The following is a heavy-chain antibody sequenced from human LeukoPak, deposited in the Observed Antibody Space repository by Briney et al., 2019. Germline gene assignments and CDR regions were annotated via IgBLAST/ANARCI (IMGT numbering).Heavy chain of an antibody. D-gene: IGHD6-19*01. Sequence: PSETLSLTCTVSAGSISSSSYYWGWIRQPPGKGLEWIGSIYYSGSTYYNPSLKSRVTISVDTSKNQFSLKLSSVTAADTAVYYCARYSVAGTNSVNDYWGQGTLVTVSS. CDR1: AGSISSSSYY. J-gene: IGHJ4*02. CDR2: IYYSGST. CDR3: ARYSVAGTNSVNDY. V-gene: IGHV4-39*01.